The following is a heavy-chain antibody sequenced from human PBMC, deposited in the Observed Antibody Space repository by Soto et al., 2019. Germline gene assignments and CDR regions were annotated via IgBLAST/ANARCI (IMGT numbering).Heavy chain of an antibody. Sequence: EVQLLESGGGLVQPGGSLRLSCAASGFTFSSYAMSWVRQAPGKGLEWVSSISGRGGSTYYADFVKGRFTISRDNSKNTLYLQMNSLRAEDTAVYYCAKGEIRSYDFWSGYLYYFDYWGQGTLVTVSS. CDR3: AKGEIRSYDFWSGYLYYFDY. CDR2: ISGRGGST. J-gene: IGHJ4*02. CDR1: GFTFSSYA. V-gene: IGHV3-23*01. D-gene: IGHD3-3*01.